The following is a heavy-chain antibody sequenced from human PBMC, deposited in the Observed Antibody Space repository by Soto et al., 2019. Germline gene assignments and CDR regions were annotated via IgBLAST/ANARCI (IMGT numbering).Heavy chain of an antibody. CDR3: ARGRGGGGFSH. CDR1: GFTFNDYS. V-gene: IGHV3-48*01. J-gene: IGHJ4*02. D-gene: IGHD3-10*01. CDR2: ITRSSSPI. Sequence: EVQLVESGGDLVQPGGSLRLSCAASGFTFNDYSMHWVRQAPGKGLEWVSYITRSSSPIYYADSVKGRFTISRDNAKNSLYLQRNSLSAEDTGVYYGARGRGGGGFSHWGQGTLVTVSS.